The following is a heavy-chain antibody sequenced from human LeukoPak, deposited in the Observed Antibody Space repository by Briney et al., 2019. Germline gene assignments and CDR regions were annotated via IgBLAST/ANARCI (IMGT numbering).Heavy chain of an antibody. D-gene: IGHD4-11*01. Sequence: SGGSLRLSCAAAGFTFSHYGMHWVRQAPGKGLEGVAFKWSDGTNQYYGDSVKGRFTISRDDAGNTVYLQMNSLRPEDTGVYYCARDAQRGFDYSNSLEYWGQGTPVTVST. J-gene: IGHJ4*02. CDR1: GFTFSHYG. CDR3: ARDAQRGFDYSNSLEY. CDR2: KWSDGTNQ. V-gene: IGHV3-33*01.